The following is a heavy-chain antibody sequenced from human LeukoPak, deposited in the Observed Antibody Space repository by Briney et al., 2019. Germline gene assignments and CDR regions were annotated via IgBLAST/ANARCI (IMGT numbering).Heavy chain of an antibody. Sequence: GSVKVTCKASGYTLTNNYLHWVRQAPGQGLEWMGIINPSGGSTSYAQKFQGRVTMTRDTSTSTVYMELSSLRSEDTAVYYCARQVDTAMATAFDYWGQGTLVTVSS. CDR2: INPSGGST. J-gene: IGHJ4*02. CDR1: GYTLTNNY. CDR3: ARQVDTAMATAFDY. D-gene: IGHD5-18*01. V-gene: IGHV1-46*01.